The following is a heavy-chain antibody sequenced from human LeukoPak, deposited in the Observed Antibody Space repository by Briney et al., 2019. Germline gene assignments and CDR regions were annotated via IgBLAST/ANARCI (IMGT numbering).Heavy chain of an antibody. V-gene: IGHV1-2*02. Sequence: ASVKVSCKASGYTFTGYYMHWVRQAPGQGLEWMGWINPNSGGTNYAQKFQGRVTMTRDTSISTAYMELSRLRSDDTAVYYCATTQYSPTRYFDLWGRGTLVTVSS. CDR2: INPNSGGT. J-gene: IGHJ2*01. CDR1: GYTFTGYY. CDR3: ATTQYSPTRYFDL. D-gene: IGHD1-14*01.